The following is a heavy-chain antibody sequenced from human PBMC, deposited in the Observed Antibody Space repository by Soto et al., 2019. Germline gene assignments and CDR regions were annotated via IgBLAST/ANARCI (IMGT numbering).Heavy chain of an antibody. D-gene: IGHD6-13*01. CDR2: ISWNSGSI. Sequence: EVQLVESGGGLVQPGRSLRLSCAASGFTFDDYAMHWVRQAPGKGLEWVSGISWNSGSIGYADSAKGRLTISRDNAKNSLYLQMNSLRAEDTALYYCAKGSSWYYFDYWGQGTLVTVSS. J-gene: IGHJ4*02. CDR3: AKGSSWYYFDY. CDR1: GFTFDDYA. V-gene: IGHV3-9*01.